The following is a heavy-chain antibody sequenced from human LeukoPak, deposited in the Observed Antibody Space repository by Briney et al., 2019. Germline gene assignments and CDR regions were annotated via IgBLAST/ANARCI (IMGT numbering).Heavy chain of an antibody. D-gene: IGHD6-13*01. CDR1: VGTFISYA. J-gene: IGHJ4*02. V-gene: IGHV1-69*13. CDR3: ASPRLMGIAAAGGSFDQ. Sequence: SVRVSCTASVGTFISYAISWVRQAPGQGLEWMGGIIPIFGTTKYAQKFLGRVTITADESTSTAYMDLSSLRSEDTAAYYCASPRLMGIAAAGGSFDQWGQGTLVTVSS. CDR2: IIPIFGTT.